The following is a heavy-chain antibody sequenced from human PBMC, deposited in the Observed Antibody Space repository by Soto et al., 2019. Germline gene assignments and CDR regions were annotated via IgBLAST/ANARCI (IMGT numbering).Heavy chain of an antibody. V-gene: IGHV1-8*01. Sequence: QVQLVQSGAEVKKPGASVKVSCKASGYTFTSYDINWVRQATGQGLEWMGWMNPNSGNTCYAQTFQGRITITRNTSRSTAYMELSSLRSEDTALYYCARGPSRIVVVAATSPFDSWGQGTLVTVSS. CDR2: MNPNSGNT. J-gene: IGHJ4*02. D-gene: IGHD2-15*01. CDR1: GYTFTSYD. CDR3: ARGPSRIVVVAATSPFDS.